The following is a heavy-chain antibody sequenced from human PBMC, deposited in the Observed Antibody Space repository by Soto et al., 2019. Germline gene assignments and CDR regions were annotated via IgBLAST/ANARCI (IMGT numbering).Heavy chain of an antibody. J-gene: IGHJ4*02. CDR1: GGSISSGGYS. CDR3: ARAGDGGYYYDSSGYLFDY. V-gene: IGHV4-61*08. Sequence: SETLSLTCTVSGGSISSGGYSWSWIRQPPGKGLEWIGYIYYSGSTNYNPSLKSRVTISVDTSKNQFSLKLSSVTAADTAVYYCARAGDGGYYYDSSGYLFDYWGQGTLVTVSS. D-gene: IGHD3-22*01. CDR2: IYYSGST.